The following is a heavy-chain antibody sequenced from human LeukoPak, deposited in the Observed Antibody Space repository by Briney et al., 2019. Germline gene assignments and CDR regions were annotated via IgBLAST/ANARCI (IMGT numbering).Heavy chain of an antibody. V-gene: IGHV3-20*04. Sequence: PGGSLRLSCVTSPGYGFTSHWMNWVRQAPGKGLEWVSGINWNGGSTGYADSVKGRFTISRDNAKNSLYLQMNSLRAEDTALYYCARAGSEYSYGSGFDYWGQGTLVTVSS. J-gene: IGHJ4*02. D-gene: IGHD5-18*01. CDR3: ARAGSEYSYGSGFDY. CDR2: INWNGGST. CDR1: PGYGFTSHW.